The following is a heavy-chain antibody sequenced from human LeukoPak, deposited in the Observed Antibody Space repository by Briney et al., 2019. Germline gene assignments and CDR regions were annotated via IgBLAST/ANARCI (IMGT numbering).Heavy chain of an antibody. V-gene: IGHV1-8*03. CDR3: ARRSGYSSSWYYYYYYMDV. CDR1: GYTFTSYD. Sequence: ASVKVSCKASGYTFTSYDINWVRQATGQGLEWMGWMNPNSGNTGYAQKFQGRVTITRNTSISTAYMELSSLRSEDTAVYYCARRSGYSSSWYYYYYYMDVWGKGTTVTVSS. D-gene: IGHD6-13*01. J-gene: IGHJ6*03. CDR2: MNPNSGNT.